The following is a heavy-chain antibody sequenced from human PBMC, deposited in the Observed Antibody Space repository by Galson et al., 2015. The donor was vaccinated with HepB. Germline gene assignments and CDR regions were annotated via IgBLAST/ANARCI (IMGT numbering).Heavy chain of an antibody. Sequence: SLRLSCAASDSTFSSYTMNWVRQTPGKGLEWVAVVSSDENNIYYADSVRGRFTISRDNSRDTLYLQMNSLRAEDTAVYYCARTFYFDYWGQGTLVTVSS. CDR1: DSTFSSYT. CDR3: ARTFYFDY. J-gene: IGHJ4*02. CDR2: VSSDENNI. V-gene: IGHV3-30*04.